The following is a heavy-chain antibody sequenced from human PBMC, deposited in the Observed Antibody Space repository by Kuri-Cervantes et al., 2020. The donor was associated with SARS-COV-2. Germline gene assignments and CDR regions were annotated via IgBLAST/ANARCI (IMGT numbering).Heavy chain of an antibody. CDR1: GFTVSSNY. V-gene: IGHV3-53*01. CDR3: AREVRTVGYYYYMDV. D-gene: IGHD4-23*01. CDR2: IYSGGST. Sequence: LSLTCAASGFTVSSNYMSWVRQAPGKGLEWVSVIYSGGSTYYADSVKGRFTIPRDNSKNTLYLQMNSLRAEDTAVYYCAREVRTVGYYYYMDVWGKGTTVTVSS. J-gene: IGHJ6*03.